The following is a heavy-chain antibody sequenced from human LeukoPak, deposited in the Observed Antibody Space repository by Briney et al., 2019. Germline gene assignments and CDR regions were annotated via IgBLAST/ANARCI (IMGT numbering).Heavy chain of an antibody. Sequence: GGSLRLSCAASGFTFSSYGMHWVRQAPGKGLEWVAVISYDGSNKYYADSVKGRFTISRDNSKNTLYLQMNSLRAEDTAVYYCAKITMVRGAQHGMDVWGQGTTVTVPS. D-gene: IGHD3-10*01. CDR3: AKITMVRGAQHGMDV. CDR1: GFTFSSYG. CDR2: ISYDGSNK. V-gene: IGHV3-30*18. J-gene: IGHJ6*02.